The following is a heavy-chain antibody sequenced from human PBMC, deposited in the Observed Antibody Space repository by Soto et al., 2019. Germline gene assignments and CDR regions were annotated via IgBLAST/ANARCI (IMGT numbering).Heavy chain of an antibody. D-gene: IGHD3-3*01. CDR1: GFTFSSYA. V-gene: IGHV3-48*03. J-gene: IGHJ6*02. CDR2: ISSSGSTI. Sequence: PGGSLRLSCAASGFTFSSYAMSWVRQAPGKGLEWVSYISSSGSTIYYADSVKGRFTISRDNAKNSLYLQMNSLRAEDTAVYYCARPLHEVWSGYFPPYGMDVWGQGTTVTVSS. CDR3: ARPLHEVWSGYFPPYGMDV.